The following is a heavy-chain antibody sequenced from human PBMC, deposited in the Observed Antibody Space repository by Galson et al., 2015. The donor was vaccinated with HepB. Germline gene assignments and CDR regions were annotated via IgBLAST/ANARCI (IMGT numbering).Heavy chain of an antibody. Sequence: SLRLSCAASGFRFSSDGMHWVRQAPGKGLEWVAGISYDGGKEHYADTAKGRFTISRDNSKDTLYLLMNSLRAADTAVYFCAKGGRSYLSDDVFYPGFDDWGQGTLVTVSS. D-gene: IGHD3-10*01. CDR1: GFRFSSDG. CDR2: ISYDGGKE. J-gene: IGHJ4*02. V-gene: IGHV3-30*18. CDR3: AKGGRSYLSDDVFYPGFDD.